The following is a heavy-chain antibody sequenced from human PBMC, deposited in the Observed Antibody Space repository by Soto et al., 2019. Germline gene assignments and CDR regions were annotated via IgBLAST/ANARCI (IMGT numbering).Heavy chain of an antibody. CDR1: GYTFSDYF. D-gene: IGHD4-4*01. Sequence: QVQLVQSVAEVKKYGASVKVSCKASGYTFSDYFIQWLRQAPGQGLVWVAWINPKTAATNYAKKFQDRVTLTSDTSFSTSYLERTRLRPDDTAVYYCARIKWGLDYYSRMDVWCPGTAVSVSS. CDR3: ARIKWGLDYYSRMDV. V-gene: IGHV1-2*02. CDR2: INPKTAAT. J-gene: IGHJ6*01.